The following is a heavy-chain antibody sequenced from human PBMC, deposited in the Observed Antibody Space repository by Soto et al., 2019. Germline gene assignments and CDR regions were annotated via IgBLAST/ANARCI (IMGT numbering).Heavy chain of an antibody. D-gene: IGHD6-13*01. CDR3: ARVLSGGSSCYEFDS. CDR2: IHHTGST. J-gene: IGHJ4*02. Sequence: SDTLSITCTFSGYSIRTSYLSWIRQPPGKGLEWIGYIHHTGSTNSNPSLNSRVTISADSSKNQFSLKVAPVTSRDTAVYYCARVLSGGSSCYEFDSWGRETMVNVS. CDR1: GYSIRTSY. V-gene: IGHV4-59*01.